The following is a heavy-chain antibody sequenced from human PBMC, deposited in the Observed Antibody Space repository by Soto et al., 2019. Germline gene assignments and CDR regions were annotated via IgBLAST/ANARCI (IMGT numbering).Heavy chain of an antibody. CDR2: ISAGSTSI. Sequence: EVQLLESGGNLVQPGGSLRLSCAASGFTFSTYAMSWVRQAPGKGLEWVSSISAGSTSIFYADSMRVRFTISRDNSKNALYLQMNSMRADDTAVYYCATFGVAYLRGHYWGTGALVTVSS. D-gene: IGHD2-21*01. CDR3: ATFGVAYLRGHY. CDR1: GFTFSTYA. V-gene: IGHV3-23*01. J-gene: IGHJ4*02.